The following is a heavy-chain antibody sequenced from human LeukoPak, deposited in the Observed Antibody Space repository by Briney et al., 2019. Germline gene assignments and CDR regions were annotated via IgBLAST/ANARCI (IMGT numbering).Heavy chain of an antibody. Sequence: SETLSLTCTVSGGSISDSNYYWGWIRQPPGKGLEWIGEINHSGSTNYNPSLKSRVTISVDTSKNQFSLKLSSVTAADTAVYYCARGRHVEGNCSGGSCYFHYWGQGTLVTVSS. V-gene: IGHV4-39*07. CDR2: INHSGST. CDR3: ARGRHVEGNCSGGSCYFHY. J-gene: IGHJ4*02. D-gene: IGHD2-15*01. CDR1: GGSISDSNYY.